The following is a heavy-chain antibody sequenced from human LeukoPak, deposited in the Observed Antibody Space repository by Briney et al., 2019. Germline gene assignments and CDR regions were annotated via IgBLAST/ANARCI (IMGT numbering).Heavy chain of an antibody. J-gene: IGHJ4*02. D-gene: IGHD4-17*01. CDR1: GGSISSYY. Sequence: SETLSLTCTVAGGSISSYYWSCIRQPPGKGLEWGGYIYYSGGTNYHPSLKSRVTISVDTSKNQFSLKLSSVTAADTAVYYCARLDYGDYTLDDWGQGTLVTVSS. CDR3: ARLDYGDYTLDD. V-gene: IGHV4-59*08. CDR2: IYYSGGT.